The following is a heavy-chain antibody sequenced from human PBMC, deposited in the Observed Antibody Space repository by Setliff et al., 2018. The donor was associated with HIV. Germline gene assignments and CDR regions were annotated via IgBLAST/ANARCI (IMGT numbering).Heavy chain of an antibody. CDR3: ARVFHSLPTGLNDPFDM. V-gene: IGHV4-31*03. Sequence: SETLSLTCTVSGGSMNSGGYYWTWIRQHPGKGLEWIGYIYASGSPDYNPSLESRVTISSDTSKNQFSLKLKSVTGADTAVYYCARVFHSLPTGLNDPFDMWGQGTLVTV. CDR1: GGSMNSGGYY. D-gene: IGHD4-17*01. J-gene: IGHJ3*02. CDR2: IYASGSP.